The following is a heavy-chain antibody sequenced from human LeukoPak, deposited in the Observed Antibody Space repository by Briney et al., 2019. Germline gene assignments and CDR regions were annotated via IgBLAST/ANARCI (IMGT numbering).Heavy chain of an antibody. V-gene: IGHV4-59*08. D-gene: IGHD3-3*01. J-gene: IGHJ4*02. CDR3: ARRVVAIFYFDY. CDR2: INYSGST. Sequence: SETLSLTCTVSGGSISSYYWSWIRQPPGKGLEWIGYINYSGSTYYNPSLKSRVTISVDTSKNQFSLKLTSVTAADTAVYYCARRVVAIFYFDYWGQGALVTVSS. CDR1: GGSISSYY.